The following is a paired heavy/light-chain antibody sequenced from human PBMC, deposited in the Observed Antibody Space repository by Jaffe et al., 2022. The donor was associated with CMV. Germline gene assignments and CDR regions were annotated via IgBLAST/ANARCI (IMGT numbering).Light chain of an antibody. J-gene: IGLJ1*01. CDR1: SLRNYY. CDR2: GKN. Sequence: SSELTQDPAVSVALGQTVRITCQGDSLRNYYASWYQQKPGQAPLLVIYGKNNRPSGIPDRFSGSSSGNTAALTITGAQAEDEADYYCNSRDSSGNLGVFGTGTEVTVL. V-gene: IGLV3-19*01. CDR3: NSRDSSGNLGV.
Heavy chain of an antibody. CDR2: ISYSGNT. D-gene: IGHD2-21*01. J-gene: IGHJ6*03. Sequence: QVQLQQSGPGLVMPSETLSLTCTVSGGSIRSDYWSWIRQPPGKGLEWIGYISYSGNTNYNPSLKSRVTISLDTSKNQFSLRLSSVTAADTAVYYCAREVFVVFPATHYGLSYYYFMDVWDKGTTVTVPS. V-gene: IGHV4-59*01. CDR3: AREVFVVFPATHYGLSYYYFMDV. CDR1: GGSIRSDY.